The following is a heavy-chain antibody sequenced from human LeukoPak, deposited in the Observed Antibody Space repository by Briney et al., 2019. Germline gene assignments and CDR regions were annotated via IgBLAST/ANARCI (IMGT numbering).Heavy chain of an antibody. J-gene: IGHJ4*02. CDR2: IIPIFGTA. Sequence: SVKVSCKASGGTFSSYAISWVRQAPGQGLEWMGGIIPIFGTANYAQKFQGRVTITADKSTSTAYMELSSLRSEDTAVYYCARGGRGLVINGFDYWGQGTLVTVSS. D-gene: IGHD3/OR15-3a*01. CDR1: GGTFSSYA. V-gene: IGHV1-69*06. CDR3: ARGGRGLVINGFDY.